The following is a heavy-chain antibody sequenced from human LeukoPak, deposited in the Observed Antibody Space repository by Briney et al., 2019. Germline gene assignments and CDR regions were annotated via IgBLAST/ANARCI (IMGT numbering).Heavy chain of an antibody. J-gene: IGHJ4*02. Sequence: GGSLRLSCAASGFTFSSYWMHWVRQAPGKGLVWVSHINNDERSTSYADSVRGRFIISRDNAKNTLYLQMNSLRTEDTAVYYCACYGIAPPYWGQGTLVTVSS. CDR1: GFTFSSYW. CDR3: ACYGIAPPY. CDR2: INNDERST. D-gene: IGHD2-15*01. V-gene: IGHV3-74*01.